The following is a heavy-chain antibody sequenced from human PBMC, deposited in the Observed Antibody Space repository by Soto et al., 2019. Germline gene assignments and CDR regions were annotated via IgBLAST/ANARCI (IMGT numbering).Heavy chain of an antibody. V-gene: IGHV4-4*02. D-gene: IGHD5-12*01. CDR2: IYHSGST. J-gene: IGHJ5*02. CDR1: GGSISSSNW. Sequence: KPSETLSLTCAVSGGSISSSNWWSWVRQPPGKGLEWIGEIYHSGSTNYNPSLKSRVTISVDKSKNQFSLKLSSVTAADTAVYYWVRDRGYGGYDLGEKNWFDPGGQETLVT. CDR3: VRDRGYGGYDLGEKNWFDP.